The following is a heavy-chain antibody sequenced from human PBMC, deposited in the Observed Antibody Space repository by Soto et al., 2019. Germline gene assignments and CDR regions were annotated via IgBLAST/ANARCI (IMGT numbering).Heavy chain of an antibody. V-gene: IGHV1-69*12. Sequence: QVQLVQSGAEVKKPGSSVKVSCKASGGTFSSYAISWVRQAPGQGLEWMGGIIPIFGTANYAQKFQGRVTITAGESQSTAYMELSSLRSEDTAVDYCWIEWLMPNRSYGMDVWGQGTTVTVSS. CDR3: WIEWLMPNRSYGMDV. J-gene: IGHJ6*02. D-gene: IGHD3-22*01. CDR1: GGTFSSYA. CDR2: IIPIFGTA.